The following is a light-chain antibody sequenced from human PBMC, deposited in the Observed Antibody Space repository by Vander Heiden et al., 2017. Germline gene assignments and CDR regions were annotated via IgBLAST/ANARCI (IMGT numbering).Light chain of an antibody. J-gene: IGKJ1*01. CDR3: QQYNNSPPWT. CDR1: QSVSSN. CDR2: GAS. V-gene: IGKV3-15*01. Sequence: EIVMTQSPAPLSVSPGERATLSCRASQSVSSNLAWYQQKPGQAPRLLIYGASTRATGIPARFSGSGSGTEFTLTISILQSEDFAVYYCQQYNNSPPWTFGQGTKVXIK.